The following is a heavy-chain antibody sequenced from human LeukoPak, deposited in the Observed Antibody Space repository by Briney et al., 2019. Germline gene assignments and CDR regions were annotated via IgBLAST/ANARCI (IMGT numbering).Heavy chain of an antibody. CDR1: GGSISSYY. CDR3: ATLLAAAGDY. Sequence: TSETLSLTCTVSGGSISSYYWSWIRQPPGKGLEWIGYIYYSGSTNYNPSLKSRVTISVDTSKNQFSLKLSSVTAADTAVYYCATLLAAAGDYWGQGTLVTVSS. CDR2: IYYSGST. J-gene: IGHJ4*02. V-gene: IGHV4-59*01. D-gene: IGHD6-13*01.